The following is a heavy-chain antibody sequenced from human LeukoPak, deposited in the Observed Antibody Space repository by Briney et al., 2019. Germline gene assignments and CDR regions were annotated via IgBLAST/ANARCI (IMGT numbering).Heavy chain of an antibody. V-gene: IGHV3-23*01. CDR1: GFTFSSYA. CDR3: AKGSGKQWLVLYPLDY. J-gene: IGHJ4*02. D-gene: IGHD6-19*01. CDR2: ISGSGGST. Sequence: GESLKISCAASGFTFSSYAMSWVRQAPGKGLEWVSAISGSGGSTYYADSVKGRFTISRDNSKNTLYLQMNSLRAEDTAVYYCAKGSGKQWLVLYPLDYWGQGTLVTVSS.